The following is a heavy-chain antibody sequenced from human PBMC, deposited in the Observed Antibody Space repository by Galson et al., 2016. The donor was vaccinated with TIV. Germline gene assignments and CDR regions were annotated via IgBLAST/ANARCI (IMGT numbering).Heavy chain of an antibody. CDR1: GFTFDDYA. J-gene: IGHJ6*03. Sequence: SLRLSCAASGFTFDDYAMTWVRQVPGKGLEWVSGINWNGVSTDYAESVKGRFTISRDNAKNTLYLQMNSLRAEDTALYYCARDGVVDASMDYYYYYYLDVCGKGTTVTVSS. D-gene: IGHD5-18*01. CDR2: INWNGVST. V-gene: IGHV3-20*04. CDR3: ARDGVVDASMDYYYYYYLDV.